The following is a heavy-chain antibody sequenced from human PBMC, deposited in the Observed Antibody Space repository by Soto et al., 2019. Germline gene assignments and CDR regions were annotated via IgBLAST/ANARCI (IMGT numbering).Heavy chain of an antibody. V-gene: IGHV4-30-4*01. Sequence: QVQLQESGPGLVKPSQTLSLTCTVSGGSISSGAYYWSWIRQPPGKGLEWIGYIYYSGSTYYNPSLQSRVTISEDTSKNQFSLKLSSVTAADTAEYYCARYRMTMYDILTDPYYYGMDVWGQGTTVTVSS. D-gene: IGHD3-9*01. J-gene: IGHJ6*02. CDR2: IYYSGST. CDR1: GGSISSGAYY. CDR3: ARYRMTMYDILTDPYYYGMDV.